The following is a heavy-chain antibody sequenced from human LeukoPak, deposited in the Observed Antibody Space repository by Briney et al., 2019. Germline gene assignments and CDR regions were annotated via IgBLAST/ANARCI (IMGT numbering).Heavy chain of an antibody. Sequence: SETLSLTCTVSGGSISSAGYYWTWIRQHPGKGLEWIGYIYYSGSTYYSPSLKSRVTISLDMSKNQFSLNLSSVTAADTAVYYCAAYGLGSSRRFDPWGQGTLVTVS. J-gene: IGHJ5*02. CDR2: IYYSGST. D-gene: IGHD3-10*01. CDR3: AAYGLGSSRRFDP. CDR1: GGSISSAGYY. V-gene: IGHV4-31*03.